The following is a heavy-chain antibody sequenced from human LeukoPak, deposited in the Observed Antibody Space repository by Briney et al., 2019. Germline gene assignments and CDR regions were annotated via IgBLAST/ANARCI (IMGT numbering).Heavy chain of an antibody. Sequence: PSGTLSLTCAVSGGSISSSNWWSWVRQPPGKGLEWIGEIYHTGSTNYNPSLKSRVTISGDKSKNQFSLKLSSVTAADTAVYYCASCPVQWLPIGRAFDIWGQGTMVTVSS. CDR1: GGSISSSNW. CDR2: IYHTGST. J-gene: IGHJ3*02. V-gene: IGHV4-4*02. CDR3: ASCPVQWLPIGRAFDI. D-gene: IGHD6-19*01.